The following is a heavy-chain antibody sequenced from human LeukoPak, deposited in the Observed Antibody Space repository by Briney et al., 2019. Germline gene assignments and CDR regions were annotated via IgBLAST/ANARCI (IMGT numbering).Heavy chain of an antibody. V-gene: IGHV1-2*02. CDR1: GYSFTGYY. CDR2: LNPNTGGT. D-gene: IGHD3-10*01. CDR3: ARGDGSGNPYGLIHDH. Sequence: ASVKVSCKASGYSFTGYYMHWVRQAPGQGLEWMGWLNPNTGGTNYAQKFQGRVTMTRYTSISTGYMELGRLTSDDTAVYYCARGDGSGNPYGLIHDHWGQGTLVIVSS. J-gene: IGHJ4*02.